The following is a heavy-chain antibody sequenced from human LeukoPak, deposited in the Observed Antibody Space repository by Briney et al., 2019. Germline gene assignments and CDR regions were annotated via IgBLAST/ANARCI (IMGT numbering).Heavy chain of an antibody. V-gene: IGHV3-21*01. CDR3: ARESGGYVSLDY. CDR1: GFTFSSYG. Sequence: GGSLRHSCAASGFTFSSYGMNWVRQAPGKGLEWVSSISSSSSYIYYADSVKGRFTISRDNAKNSLYLQMNSLRAEDTAVYYCARESGGYVSLDYWGQGTLVTVSS. CDR2: ISSSSSYI. D-gene: IGHD3-22*01. J-gene: IGHJ4*02.